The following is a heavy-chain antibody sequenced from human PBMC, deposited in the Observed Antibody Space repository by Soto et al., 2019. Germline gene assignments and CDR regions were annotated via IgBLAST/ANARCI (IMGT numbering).Heavy chain of an antibody. CDR2: ISYDGSNK. D-gene: IGHD2-15*01. CDR1: GFTFSSYA. J-gene: IGHJ4*01. CDR3: ARDRYCRGSSCYSYYFAF. Sequence: QVQLVESRGGVVQPGRSLRLSCAASGFTFSSYAMHWVRQAPGKGLEWVAVISYDGSNKYYADSVKGRFTISRDNSKNTQYLQMNSLRAEDTAVYYCARDRYCRGSSCYSYYFAFWGHGVLVTVSS. V-gene: IGHV3-30-3*01.